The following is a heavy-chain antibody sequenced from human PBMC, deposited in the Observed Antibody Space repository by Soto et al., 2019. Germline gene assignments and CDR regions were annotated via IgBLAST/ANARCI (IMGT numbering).Heavy chain of an antibody. CDR2: INAGNGNT. Sequence: GASVKASCKASGYTFTSYAMHWVRQAPGQRLEWMGWINAGNGNTKYSQKFQGRVTITRDTSASTAYMELSSLRSEDTAVYYCATRSPATGSYPLLNYYYYGMDVWGQGTTVTVSS. D-gene: IGHD3-10*01. J-gene: IGHJ6*02. CDR1: GYTFTSYA. V-gene: IGHV1-3*01. CDR3: ATRSPATGSYPLLNYYYYGMDV.